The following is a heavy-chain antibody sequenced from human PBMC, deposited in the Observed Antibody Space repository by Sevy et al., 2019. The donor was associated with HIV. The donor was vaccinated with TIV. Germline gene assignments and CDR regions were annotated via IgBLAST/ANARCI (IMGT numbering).Heavy chain of an antibody. D-gene: IGHD4-17*01. V-gene: IGHV3-7*01. CDR3: ATDPFSVTSSYDYIDV. J-gene: IGHJ6*03. Sequence: GGSLRLSCAASGFTFSKYWMSWVRQAPGKGLEWVANIQEDGSGKYYVEAVKGRFTISRDNAKNSLYLQMNSLRGEDTAVYYCATDPFSVTSSYDYIDVWGKGTTVTVSS. CDR2: IQEDGSGK. CDR1: GFTFSKYW.